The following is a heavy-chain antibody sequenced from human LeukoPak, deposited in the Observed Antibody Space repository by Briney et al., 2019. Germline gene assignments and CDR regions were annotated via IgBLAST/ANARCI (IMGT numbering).Heavy chain of an antibody. J-gene: IGHJ4*02. CDR2: ILYDGSNK. V-gene: IGHV3-30*18. D-gene: IGHD1-26*01. CDR3: VKGGTGTYYGHFDY. CDR1: GFSFSLYG. Sequence: GGSLRLSCAASGFSFSLYGMHWVRQSPGKGLEWVTVILYDGSNKDYADSVKGRFTISRDDSKKTLYLQMNSLRTEDTAVYYCVKGGTGTYYGHFDYWGQGTLVTVSS.